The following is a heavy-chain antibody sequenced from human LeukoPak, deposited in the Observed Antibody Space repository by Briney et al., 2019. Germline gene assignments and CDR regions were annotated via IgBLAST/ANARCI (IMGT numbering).Heavy chain of an antibody. D-gene: IGHD4-11*01. Sequence: GGSLRLSCAASGFTFSSYGMHWVRQAPGKGLEWVAVISYDGSNKYYADSVKGRFTISRDNSKNTLYLQMNSLRAEDTDVYYCAKDTDNYSALDYWGQGTLVTVSS. V-gene: IGHV3-30*18. CDR2: ISYDGSNK. J-gene: IGHJ4*02. CDR3: AKDTDNYSALDY. CDR1: GFTFSSYG.